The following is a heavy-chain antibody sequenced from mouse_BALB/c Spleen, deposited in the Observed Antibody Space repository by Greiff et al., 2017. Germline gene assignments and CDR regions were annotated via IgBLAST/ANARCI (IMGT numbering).Heavy chain of an antibody. CDR1: GFTFSSYG. D-gene: IGHD2-3*01. CDR2: ISSGGSYT. CDR3: ARFDGYSRYAMDY. V-gene: IGHV5-6*01. Sequence: EVMLVESGGDLVKPGGSLKLSCAASGFTFSSYGMSWVRQTPDKRLEWVATISSGGSYTYYPDSVKGRFTISRDNAKNTLYLQMSSLESEDTAMYYCARFDGYSRYAMDYWGQGTSVTVSS. J-gene: IGHJ4*01.